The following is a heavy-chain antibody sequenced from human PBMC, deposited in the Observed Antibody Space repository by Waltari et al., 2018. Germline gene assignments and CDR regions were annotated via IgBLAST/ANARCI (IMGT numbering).Heavy chain of an antibody. V-gene: IGHV4-34*01. CDR1: DGSFSGYY. D-gene: IGHD6-6*01. CDR2: INHSGST. CDR3: ARGRSIAARYYWFDP. Sequence: QVQLQQWGAGLLKPSETLSLTCAVYDGSFSGYYWSWIRQPPGKGLEWIGEINHSGSTNYNPSLKSRVTISVDTSKNQVSLKLSSVTAADTAVYYCARGRSIAARYYWFDPWGQGTLVTVSS. J-gene: IGHJ5*02.